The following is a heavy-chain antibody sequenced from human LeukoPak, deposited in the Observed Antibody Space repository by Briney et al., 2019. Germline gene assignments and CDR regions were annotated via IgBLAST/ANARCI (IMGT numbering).Heavy chain of an antibody. Sequence: SGTLSLTCAVSGGSISSSNWWSWVRQPPGKGLEWIGEINHGGSTNYNPSLKSRVAMSVDRSRNQFSLQLSSVTAADTAVYYCAKGEDHGSGTVHFASWGQGTLVTVSS. J-gene: IGHJ4*02. CDR2: INHGGST. CDR3: AKGEDHGSGTVHFAS. CDR1: GGSISSSNW. V-gene: IGHV4-4*02. D-gene: IGHD3-10*01.